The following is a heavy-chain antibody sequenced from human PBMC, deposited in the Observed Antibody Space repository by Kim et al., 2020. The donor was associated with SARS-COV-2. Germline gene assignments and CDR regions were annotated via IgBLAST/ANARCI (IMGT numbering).Heavy chain of an antibody. Sequence: ASVKVSCKASGYTFTSYGISWVRQAPGQGLEWMGWISAYNGNTNYAQKLQGRVTMTTDTSTSTAYMELRSLRSDDTAVYYCARESGPASDMVRGVIHYYYYYGMDVWGQGTTVTVSS. D-gene: IGHD3-10*01. CDR1: GYTFTSYG. CDR3: ARESGPASDMVRGVIHYYYYYGMDV. CDR2: ISAYNGNT. V-gene: IGHV1-18*01. J-gene: IGHJ6*02.